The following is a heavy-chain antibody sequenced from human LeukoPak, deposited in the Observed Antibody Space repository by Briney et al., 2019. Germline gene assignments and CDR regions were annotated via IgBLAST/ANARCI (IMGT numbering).Heavy chain of an antibody. CDR3: ARKPRTWYYYDTTRRAEYFQH. Sequence: SETLSLTCTVSGGSISSSSYYWGWIRQPPGKGLEWIGSIYYSGSTYYNPSLKSRVTISVDTSKNQFSLKLSSVTAADTAVYYCARKPRTWYYYDTTRRAEYFQHWGQGTLVTVSS. J-gene: IGHJ1*01. CDR1: GGSISSSSYY. CDR2: IYYSGST. V-gene: IGHV4-39*01. D-gene: IGHD3-22*01.